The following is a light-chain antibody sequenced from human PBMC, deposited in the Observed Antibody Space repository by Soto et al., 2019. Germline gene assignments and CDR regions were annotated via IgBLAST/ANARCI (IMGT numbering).Light chain of an antibody. CDR2: TSS. Sequence: DIQMTQSPSSLSASVGDRVTIVCRASQNIASYLNWYQQKPGKAPNLLISTSSSLQSGVPSRFSGPRSGTEFTLTISGVQPEDFATYYCQQSYSPLLTFGGGTRVEI. V-gene: IGKV1-39*01. CDR1: QNIASY. CDR3: QQSYSPLLT. J-gene: IGKJ4*01.